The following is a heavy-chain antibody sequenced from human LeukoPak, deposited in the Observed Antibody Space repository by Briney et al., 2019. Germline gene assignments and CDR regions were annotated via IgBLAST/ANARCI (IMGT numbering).Heavy chain of an antibody. CDR1: GFTLSRYA. J-gene: IGHJ4*02. Sequence: PGGSLRLSCAASGFTLSRYAMHWVRQAPGKGGEGVAVISYDGRKKYYADSVKGRFTISRDNSKHTLYLQMNSLRAEDTAVYYCAREGYSSGHFDYWGQGTLVTVSS. CDR3: AREGYSSGHFDY. D-gene: IGHD6-19*01. V-gene: IGHV3-30*04. CDR2: ISYDGRKK.